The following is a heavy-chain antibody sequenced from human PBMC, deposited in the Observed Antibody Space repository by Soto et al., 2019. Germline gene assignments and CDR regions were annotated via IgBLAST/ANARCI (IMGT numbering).Heavy chain of an antibody. J-gene: IGHJ4*02. CDR2: IIPILGIA. V-gene: IGHV1-69*02. Sequence: QVQLVQSGAEVKKPGSSVKVSCKASGGTFSSYTISWVRQAPGHGLEWMGRIIPILGIANYAQKFHGRVTITADRATSTAKRELSRLRAEETAVYYCARHYGDYNGGYWGQETLMTVSS. CDR3: ARHYGDYNGGY. D-gene: IGHD4-17*01. CDR1: GGTFSSYT.